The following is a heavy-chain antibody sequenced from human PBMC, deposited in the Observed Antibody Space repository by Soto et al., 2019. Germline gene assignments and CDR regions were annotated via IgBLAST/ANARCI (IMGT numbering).Heavy chain of an antibody. CDR1: GFTFTNYA. J-gene: IGHJ6*03. CDR2: ISGSGDST. V-gene: IGHV3-23*01. Sequence: EVQLLESGGGLVQPGGSLRLSCAASGFTFTNYAMSWVRQAPGKGLEWVSAISGSGDSTYYAGSVKGRFTISRDNSKNTLYLQMNSLRAEDTAVYYCAKDSQITMLPDVWGKGTTVPVS. D-gene: IGHD3-10*01. CDR3: AKDSQITMLPDV.